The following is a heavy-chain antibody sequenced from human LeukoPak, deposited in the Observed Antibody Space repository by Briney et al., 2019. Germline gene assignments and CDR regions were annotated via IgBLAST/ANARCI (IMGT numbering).Heavy chain of an antibody. CDR3: ARHAGGISATGTRPFDY. J-gene: IGHJ4*02. D-gene: IGHD6-13*01. CDR2: IFYGGHS. V-gene: IGHV4-59*08. CDR1: GGSIISYY. Sequence: SETLSLTCTVSGGSIISYYWIWIRQAPGKGPEWIGYIFYGGHSNYNPSLRSRATISADSSRNQFSLQLSSVTAADTAVYYCARHAGGISATGTRPFDYWGQGTLVTVSS.